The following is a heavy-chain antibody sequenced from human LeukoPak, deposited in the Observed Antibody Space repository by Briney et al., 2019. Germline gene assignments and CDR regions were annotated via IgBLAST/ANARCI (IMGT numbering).Heavy chain of an antibody. J-gene: IGHJ4*02. CDR2: ILYDENSK. Sequence: GGSLRLSCAASGFTFSSYVMHWVRQAPGKGLEWVAVILYDENSKYYADSVKGRFTISRDNFKNTLYLQMNSLRTEDTAVYYCASKWYCGGDCYYQIDYWGQGTLVTVSS. CDR1: GFTFSSYV. D-gene: IGHD2-21*02. V-gene: IGHV3-30*03. CDR3: ASKWYCGGDCYYQIDY.